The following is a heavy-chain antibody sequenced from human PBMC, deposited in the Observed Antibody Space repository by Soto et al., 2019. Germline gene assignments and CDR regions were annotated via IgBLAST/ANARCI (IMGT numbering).Heavy chain of an antibody. D-gene: IGHD2-15*01. CDR2: ISSSSSTI. CDR1: GFTFSSYS. CDR3: ARETDAHGSGGSCYSLDAFDI. V-gene: IGHV3-48*01. J-gene: IGHJ3*02. Sequence: EVQLVESGGGLVQPGGSLRLSCAASGFTFSSYSMNWVRQAPGKGLEWVSYISSSSSTIYYADSVKGRFTISRDNAKNSRYLQMNGLRAEDTAVYYCARETDAHGSGGSCYSLDAFDIWGQGTMVTVSS.